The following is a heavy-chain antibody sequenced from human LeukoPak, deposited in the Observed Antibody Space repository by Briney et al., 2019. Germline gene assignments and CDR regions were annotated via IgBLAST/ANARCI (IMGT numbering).Heavy chain of an antibody. D-gene: IGHD1-1*01. V-gene: IGHV4-61*08. Sequence: SETLSLTCTVSGGSISSGGYYWSWIRQHPGEGLEWIGYIHYSGSTNYNPSLKNRVTMSVDTSKNQFSLKLNSVTAAATAVYYCARFQYKAAFDIWGQGTMVTVSS. CDR2: IHYSGST. CDR1: GGSISSGGYY. J-gene: IGHJ3*02. CDR3: ARFQYKAAFDI.